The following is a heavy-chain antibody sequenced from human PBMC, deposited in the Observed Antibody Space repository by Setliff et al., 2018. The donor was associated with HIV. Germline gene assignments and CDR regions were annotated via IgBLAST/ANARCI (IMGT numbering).Heavy chain of an antibody. J-gene: IGHJ4*01. D-gene: IGHD5-12*01. V-gene: IGHV4-38-2*02. Sequence: SETLSLTCTVSGDFFSSDYYWGWIRQPPGKGLEWIGSFYETGYTYYNPSLKSRVTISVDTTKNQFSLKLSSVTAADTAVYYCARDARWLQFPYFDYWGQGTLVTVS. CDR3: ARDARWLQFPYFDY. CDR1: GDFFSSDYY. CDR2: FYETGYT.